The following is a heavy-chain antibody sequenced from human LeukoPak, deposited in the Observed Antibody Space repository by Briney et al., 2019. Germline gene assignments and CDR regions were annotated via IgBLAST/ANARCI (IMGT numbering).Heavy chain of an antibody. CDR1: GGSVSIGGYY. CDR3: ASGHGAYDNSGYFDY. Sequence: SETLSLTCTVSGGSVSIGGYYWSWIRQHPGKGLEWIGYIYYSGSTYYNPSLKSRVTISVDTSKNHFSLRLSSVTAADTAVYYCASGHGAYDNSGYFDYWGQGTLVTVSS. J-gene: IGHJ4*02. CDR2: IYYSGST. D-gene: IGHD3-22*01. V-gene: IGHV4-31*03.